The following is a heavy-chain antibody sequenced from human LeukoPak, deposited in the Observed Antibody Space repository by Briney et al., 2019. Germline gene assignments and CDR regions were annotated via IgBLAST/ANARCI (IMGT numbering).Heavy chain of an antibody. CDR1: GGSISSYY. Sequence: SETLSLTCTVSGGSISSYYWSRIRQPPGKGLEWIGYIYYSGSTNYNPSLKSRVTISVDTSKNQFSLKLSSVTAADTAVYYCARREVVAFDIWGQGTMVTVSS. V-gene: IGHV4-59*01. J-gene: IGHJ3*02. CDR2: IYYSGST. CDR3: ARREVVAFDI. D-gene: IGHD2-15*01.